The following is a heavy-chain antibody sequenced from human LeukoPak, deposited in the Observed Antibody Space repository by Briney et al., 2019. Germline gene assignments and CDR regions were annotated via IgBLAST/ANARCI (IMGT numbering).Heavy chain of an antibody. V-gene: IGHV3-30-3*01. D-gene: IGHD1-1*01. J-gene: IGHJ4*02. Sequence: GGSLRLSCAASGFTFSSYAMHWVRQAPGKGLEWVAVISYDGSNKYYADSVKGRFTISRDNSKNTLYLQMNSLRAEDTAVYYCARGLGTDFSWGQGTLVTVSS. CDR3: ARGLGTDFS. CDR1: GFTFSSYA. CDR2: ISYDGSNK.